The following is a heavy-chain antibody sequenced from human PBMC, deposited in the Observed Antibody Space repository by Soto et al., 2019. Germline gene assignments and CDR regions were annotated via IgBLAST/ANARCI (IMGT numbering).Heavy chain of an antibody. CDR3: SRRAPEGFDP. J-gene: IGHJ5*02. CDR2: MSYSGST. V-gene: IGHV4-39*01. CDR1: GGSISKSSYY. Sequence: SETLSLTCTVSGGSISKSSYYWVWIRQPPGKGLEWVGSMSYSGSTYYNPSLKSRVAISVDTSKNQLSLQVSSVTAADTAVYYCSRRAPEGFDPGGQGTLVTVSS.